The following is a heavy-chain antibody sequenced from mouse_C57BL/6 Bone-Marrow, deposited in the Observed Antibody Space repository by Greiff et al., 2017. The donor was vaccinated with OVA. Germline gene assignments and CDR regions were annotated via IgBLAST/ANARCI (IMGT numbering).Heavy chain of an antibody. CDR2: IHPSDSDT. Sequence: QVQLQQSGAELVKPGASVKVSCKASGYTFTSYWMHWVKQRPGQGLEWIGRIHPSDSDTNYNQKFKGKATLTADKSSSTAYMELRSLTSEDSAVYFCALICYFDYWGQGTTLTVSS. V-gene: IGHV1-74*01. CDR3: ALICYFDY. J-gene: IGHJ2*01. CDR1: GYTFTSYW.